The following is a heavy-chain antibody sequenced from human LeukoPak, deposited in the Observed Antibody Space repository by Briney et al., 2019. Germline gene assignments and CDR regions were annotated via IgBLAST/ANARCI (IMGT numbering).Heavy chain of an antibody. CDR2: IYYSGST. J-gene: IGHJ4*02. V-gene: IGHV4-59*01. CDR3: AMAGGPGTYYVDY. D-gene: IGHD3-10*01. CDR1: GGSISSYY. Sequence: SESLSLTCTVSGGSISSYYWSWIRQPPGKGLEWIGYIYYSGSTNYNPSLKSRVTISLDTSKNQFSLKLSSVTAADTAVYYCAMAGGPGTYYVDYWGQGTLVTVSS.